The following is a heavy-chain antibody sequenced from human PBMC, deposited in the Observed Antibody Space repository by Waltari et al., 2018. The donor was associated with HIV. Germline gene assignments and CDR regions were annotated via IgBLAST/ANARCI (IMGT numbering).Heavy chain of an antibody. V-gene: IGHV3-7*01. J-gene: IGHJ4*02. CDR3: ASEGYSSGWSRDY. CDR2: IKQDGSDK. Sequence: EVQLVESGGGLVQPGGSLRLSCAASGFTFSSYWMSWVRQAPGKRLELVANIKQDGSDKYYVDSVKGRFTISRDNGKNSLYLQMNSLRAEDTAVYYCASEGYSSGWSRDYWGQGTLVTVSS. CDR1: GFTFSSYW. D-gene: IGHD6-19*01.